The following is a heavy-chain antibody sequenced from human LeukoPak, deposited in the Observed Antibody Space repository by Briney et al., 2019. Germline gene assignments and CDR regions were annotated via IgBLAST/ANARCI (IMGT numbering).Heavy chain of an antibody. V-gene: IGHV3-53*01. Sequence: GGSLRLSCAASGFTVSNNHMSWVRQAPGKGLEWVSVIYTGGSTYYADSVKGRFTISRDNSKRTLYLQMNGLRAEDTAVYYCAKDSGVVVVVEFESWGQGNLVTV. D-gene: IGHD2-15*01. CDR2: IYTGGST. CDR1: GFTVSNNH. J-gene: IGHJ4*02. CDR3: AKDSGVVVVVEFES.